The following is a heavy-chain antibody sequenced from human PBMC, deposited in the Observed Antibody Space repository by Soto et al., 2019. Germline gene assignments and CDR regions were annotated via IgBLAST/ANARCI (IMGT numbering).Heavy chain of an antibody. J-gene: IGHJ5*02. CDR1: GFTFSSYW. CDR2: IKQDGSEK. CDR3: ARDLGPVVVAATRWGWFDT. V-gene: IGHV3-7*03. D-gene: IGHD2-15*01. Sequence: GGSLRLSCAASGFTFSSYWMSWVRQAPGKGLEWVANIKQDGSEKYYVDSVKGRFTISRDNAKNSLYLQMNSLRAEDTAVYYCARDLGPVVVAATRWGWFDTWGQGTLVTVSS.